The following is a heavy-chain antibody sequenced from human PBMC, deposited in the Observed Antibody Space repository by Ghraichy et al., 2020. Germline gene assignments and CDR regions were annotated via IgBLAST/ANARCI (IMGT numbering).Heavy chain of an antibody. J-gene: IGHJ4*02. CDR3: ARDGGNGWLDY. Sequence: WGSLRLSCAVSGFTFSSYDMHWVRQTTGKGLEWVSAIGTAGDTHYPGSEKGRFTISRENAQNSVYLQMSSLRAGDTGVYYCARDGGNGWLDYWGQGTLVTVSS. CDR2: IGTAGDT. D-gene: IGHD6-19*01. CDR1: GFTFSSYD. V-gene: IGHV3-13*01.